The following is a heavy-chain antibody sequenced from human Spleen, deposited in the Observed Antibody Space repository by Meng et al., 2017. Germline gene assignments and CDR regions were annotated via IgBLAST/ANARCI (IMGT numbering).Heavy chain of an antibody. CDR3: ARFSGSGWYV. CDR2: INHSGST. CDR1: GGSFSGYY. Sequence: QVQLQQWGAGLLKPSETLSLTCAVYGGSFSGYYWSWIRQPPGKGLEWIGEINHSGSTNYNPSLKSRVTISVDTSKDHFSLKLSSVTAADTAVYYCARFSGSGWYVWGQGTLVTVSS. D-gene: IGHD6-19*01. J-gene: IGHJ4*02. V-gene: IGHV4-34*01.